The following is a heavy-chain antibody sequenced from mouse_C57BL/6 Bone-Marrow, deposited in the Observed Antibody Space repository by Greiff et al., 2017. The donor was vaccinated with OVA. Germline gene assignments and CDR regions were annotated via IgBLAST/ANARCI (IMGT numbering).Heavy chain of an antibody. CDR1: GYTFTSYW. D-gene: IGHD2-1*01. J-gene: IGHJ1*03. V-gene: IGHV1-7*01. Sequence: QVQLQQSGAELAKPGASVKLSCKASGYTFTSYWMHWVKQRPGQGLEWIGYINPSSGYIKYNQKFKDKATLTADKSSSTAYMQLSSLTYEDSAVYYCARVYGNPWWYFDVWGTGTTVTVSS. CDR2: INPSSGYI. CDR3: ARVYGNPWWYFDV.